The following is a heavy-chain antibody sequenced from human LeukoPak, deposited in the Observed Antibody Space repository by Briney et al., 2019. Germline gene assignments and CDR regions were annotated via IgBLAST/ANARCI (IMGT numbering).Heavy chain of an antibody. CDR1: GGSFSGYY. CDR3: ARELGGYFDY. Sequence: SETLSLTCAVYGGSFSGYYWSWIRQPPGKGLEWIGYIYYSGSTNYNPSLKSRVTISVDTSKNQFSLKLSSVTAADTAVYYCARELGGYFDYWGQGTLVTVSS. D-gene: IGHD3-16*01. J-gene: IGHJ4*02. CDR2: IYYSGST. V-gene: IGHV4-59*01.